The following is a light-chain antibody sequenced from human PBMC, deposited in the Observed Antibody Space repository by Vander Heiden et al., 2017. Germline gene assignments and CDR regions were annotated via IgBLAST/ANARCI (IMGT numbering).Light chain of an antibody. CDR3: QQYYSVPLT. V-gene: IGKV4-1*01. Sequence: IVMAQSPDSLSGSLGERATIKCKSSQSILYHSDNENYLAWYQQKPGQPPKLLIHWASARDPGVPDRFSGSGSGADFTLTISNLQAEDVAVYFCQQYYSVPLTFGGGTKVEIK. J-gene: IGKJ4*01. CDR1: QSILYHSDNENY. CDR2: WAS.